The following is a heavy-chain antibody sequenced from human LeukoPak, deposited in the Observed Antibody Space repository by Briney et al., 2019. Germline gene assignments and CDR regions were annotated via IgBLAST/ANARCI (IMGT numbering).Heavy chain of an antibody. CDR2: INPNSGGT. CDR1: GYAFTGYY. J-gene: IGHJ6*02. CDR3: ARHAASSGWYSGYYGMDV. Sequence: ASVKVSCKASGYAFTGYYIHCVRQAPGQGLEWRGWINPNSGGTNYAQKFQGRVTMTRDTSISKAYMELSRLRSDDTAVYYCARHAASSGWYSGYYGMDVWGQGTTVTVSS. D-gene: IGHD6-19*01. V-gene: IGHV1-2*02.